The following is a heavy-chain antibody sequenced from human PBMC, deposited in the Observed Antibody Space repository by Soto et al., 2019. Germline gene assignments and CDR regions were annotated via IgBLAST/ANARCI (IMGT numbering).Heavy chain of an antibody. CDR3: AKDRLRDIVVVVAAPIMFDP. Sequence: GGSLRLSCAASGFTFSSYAMSWVRQAPGKGLEWVSAISGSGGSTYYADSVKGRFTISRDNSKNTLYLQMNSLRAEDTAVYYCAKDRLRDIVVVVAAPIMFDPWGQGTLVTVSS. CDR1: GFTFSSYA. CDR2: ISGSGGST. V-gene: IGHV3-23*01. J-gene: IGHJ5*02. D-gene: IGHD2-15*01.